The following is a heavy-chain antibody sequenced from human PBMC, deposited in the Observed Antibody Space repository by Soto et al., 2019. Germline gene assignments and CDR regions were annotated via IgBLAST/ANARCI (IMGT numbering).Heavy chain of an antibody. Sequence: QVQLVESGGGVVQPGRSLRLSCXXSGFTVSTYGMHWVRQAPGKGLEWVAVISRDGGTKYYADSVKGRFTISRDNSRNTLFLEMNSLRGDDMAVYYCTGEVASGYWGQGTLVTVSS. V-gene: IGHV3-30*03. CDR3: TGEVASGY. CDR2: ISRDGGTK. J-gene: IGHJ4*02. CDR1: GFTVSTYG. D-gene: IGHD2-8*02.